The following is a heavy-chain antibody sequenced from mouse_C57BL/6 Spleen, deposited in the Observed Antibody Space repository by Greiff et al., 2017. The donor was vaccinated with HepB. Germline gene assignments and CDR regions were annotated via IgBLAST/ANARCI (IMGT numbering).Heavy chain of an antibody. D-gene: IGHD1-1*01. Sequence: VQLQQPGAELVKPGASVKLSCKASGYTFTSYWMHWVKQRPGRGLEWIGRIDPNSGCTKYNEKFKSKATLTVDKPSSTAYMQLSSLTSEDSAVYYCASKPYYYGSSSFDVWGTGTTVTVSS. V-gene: IGHV1-72*01. CDR1: GYTFTSYW. CDR2: IDPNSGCT. CDR3: ASKPYYYGSSSFDV. J-gene: IGHJ1*03.